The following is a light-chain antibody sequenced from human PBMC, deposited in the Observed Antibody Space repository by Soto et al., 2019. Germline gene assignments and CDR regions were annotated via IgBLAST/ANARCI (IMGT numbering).Light chain of an antibody. Sequence: EVVFTQSPVTLSLSPVERATLSCRASQSFRGLLAWYQQKPGQAPRLLIYDAYNRATGIPPRFSGSGSGTDFTLTTSSLEPEDSAVYYCQKRHMWPIKFGQGTRLEIK. CDR3: QKRHMWPIK. V-gene: IGKV3-11*01. J-gene: IGKJ5*01. CDR2: DAY. CDR1: QSFRGL.